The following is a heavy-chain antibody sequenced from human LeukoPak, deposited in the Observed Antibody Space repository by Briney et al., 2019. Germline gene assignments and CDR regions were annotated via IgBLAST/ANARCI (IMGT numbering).Heavy chain of an antibody. CDR2: VYYSGST. V-gene: IGHV4-31*03. CDR1: GGSISSGGYY. CDR3: ARGIWFGELSNYYYGMDV. J-gene: IGHJ6*02. Sequence: SQTLSLTRTVSGGSISSGGYYSSWIRRHPGKGLEWFGYVYYSGSTYYNPSLKSRVTISVVTSKNQFSLKLSSVTAADTAVYYCARGIWFGELSNYYYGMDVWGQGTTVTVSS. D-gene: IGHD3-10*01.